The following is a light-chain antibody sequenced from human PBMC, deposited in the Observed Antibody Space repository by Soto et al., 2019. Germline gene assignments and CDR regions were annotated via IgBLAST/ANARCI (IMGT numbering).Light chain of an antibody. V-gene: IGKV3-15*01. CDR2: GAS. J-gene: IGKJ1*01. Sequence: EIVMTQSPATLSVSPGERATLSCRASQSVSSNLAWYQQKPGQAPRLLIYGASTRATGNAARFSGSGSGTEFTLTVINLQSEDFALYYCQQGNDWPPWTFGQGTKVEIK. CDR3: QQGNDWPPWT. CDR1: QSVSSN.